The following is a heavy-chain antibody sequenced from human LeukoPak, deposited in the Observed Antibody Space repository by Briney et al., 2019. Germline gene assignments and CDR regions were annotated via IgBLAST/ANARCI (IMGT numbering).Heavy chain of an antibody. Sequence: ASVKVSCKASGYTVSDYSIHWVRQAPAQGLEWMGRINPKSGVTEYAQNFQGRVTMTRDTSISASYMELNRLTSDDTAVYYCARDLSSTSNWELDYWGQGTLVTVSS. CDR3: ARDLSSTSNWELDY. CDR1: GYTVSDYS. J-gene: IGHJ4*02. V-gene: IGHV1-2*06. D-gene: IGHD7-27*01. CDR2: INPKSGVT.